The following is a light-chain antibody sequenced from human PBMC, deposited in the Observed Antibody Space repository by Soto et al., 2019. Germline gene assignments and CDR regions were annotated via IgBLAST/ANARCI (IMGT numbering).Light chain of an antibody. Sequence: EIVMTQSPATLPVSPGERATLSCRASQSVSTNLAWYQQKPGQAPILLIYGASTRAGGVPARFSGRGSVTEFTLTISSLQSEDFAVYYCQQYDNWPPWTFGQGTKVEIK. CDR2: GAS. J-gene: IGKJ1*01. CDR3: QQYDNWPPWT. V-gene: IGKV3-15*01. CDR1: QSVSTN.